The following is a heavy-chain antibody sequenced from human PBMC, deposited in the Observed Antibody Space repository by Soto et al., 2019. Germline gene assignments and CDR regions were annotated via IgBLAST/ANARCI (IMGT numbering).Heavy chain of an antibody. J-gene: IGHJ4*02. CDR1: GGTISSSGYS. CDR3: ARGPDY. CDR2: MYHSGST. V-gene: IGHV4-30-2*01. Sequence: SETRTLTCAVSGGTISSSGYSLSWIPQPPGKGLEWIEYMYHSGSTYYNPSLKSRVTISIDRSKNQFSLKLSSLTAADTAVYYCARGPDYWGQGILVTVSS.